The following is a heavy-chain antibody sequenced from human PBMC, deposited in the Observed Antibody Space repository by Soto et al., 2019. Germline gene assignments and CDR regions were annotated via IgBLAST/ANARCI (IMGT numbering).Heavy chain of an antibody. CDR1: GGSISSGDSY. Sequence: SETLSLTCSVSGGSISSGDSYWSWIRQPPMKGLEWIGYISYSGSTSYNVSLKSRVSISVDTSKNQVSLKLSSVTAADTAMYYCARAVYYYDSSGRDYLYYFDYWGQGTLVTVSS. CDR2: ISYSGST. V-gene: IGHV4-30-4*01. D-gene: IGHD3-22*01. J-gene: IGHJ4*02. CDR3: ARAVYYYDSSGRDYLYYFDY.